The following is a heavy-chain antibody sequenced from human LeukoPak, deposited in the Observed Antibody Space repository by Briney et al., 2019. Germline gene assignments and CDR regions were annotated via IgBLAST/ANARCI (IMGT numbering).Heavy chain of an antibody. Sequence: GASVKVSCTASGYTFTVYYMHWVRQAPGQGLEWMGWINPNSGGTNYAQKFQGRVTMTRDTSISTAYMELSRLRSDDTAVYYCARVPPTTYIVGATTGYYFDYWGQGTLVTVSS. CDR3: ARVPPTTYIVGATTGYYFDY. J-gene: IGHJ4*02. V-gene: IGHV1-2*02. CDR2: INPNSGGT. CDR1: GYTFTVYY. D-gene: IGHD1-26*01.